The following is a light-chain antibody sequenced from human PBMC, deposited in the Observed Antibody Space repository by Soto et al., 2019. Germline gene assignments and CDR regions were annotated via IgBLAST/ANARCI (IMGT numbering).Light chain of an antibody. CDR1: SSDIGVYNS. Sequence: QSVLTQPASVSGSPGQSITISCTGSSSDIGVYNSVSWYQQHPGKAPKLLIYEVSNRPSGVSNRFSGSKSGNTASLTISGLQAEDEADYYCSSYTSSSSVVFGGGTKLTVL. CDR2: EVS. J-gene: IGLJ2*01. V-gene: IGLV2-14*01. CDR3: SSYTSSSSVV.